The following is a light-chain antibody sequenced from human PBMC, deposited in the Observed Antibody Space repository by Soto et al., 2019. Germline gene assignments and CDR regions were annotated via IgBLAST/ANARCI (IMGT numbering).Light chain of an antibody. J-gene: IGLJ2*01. Sequence: QSVLTQPPSASGAAGQRVTISCSGTRSNIGSNNDYWYQQLPGTAPKLLIYRNIQRRSWGADRFSGSKSCTSVSLAISGLRYEDEGDYYCAAWDASLSGVIFGGGTKLTVL. CDR2: RNI. CDR1: RSNIGSNN. V-gene: IGLV1-47*01. CDR3: AAWDASLSGVI.